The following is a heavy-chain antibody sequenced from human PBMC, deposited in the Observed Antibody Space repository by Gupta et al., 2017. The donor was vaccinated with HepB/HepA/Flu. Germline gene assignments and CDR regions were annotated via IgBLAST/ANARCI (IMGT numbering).Heavy chain of an antibody. CDR3: VRGGGYFRPDFDL. D-gene: IGHD5-18*01. CDR1: GFTFSTYW. Sequence: EVQLVESGGNLVQPGGSLRLSCAASGFTFSTYWMHWVRQAPGMGLVWVSRINSYGTNTRYADSVRGRFTISRDNAKNTLFLQMNSLRAGDAAVYYCVRGGGYFRPDFDLWGRGTLVTVSS. V-gene: IGHV3-74*01. CDR2: INSYGTNT. J-gene: IGHJ2*01.